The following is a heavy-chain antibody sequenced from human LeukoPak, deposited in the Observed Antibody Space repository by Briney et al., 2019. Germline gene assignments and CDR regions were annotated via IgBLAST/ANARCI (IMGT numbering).Heavy chain of an antibody. Sequence: GGSLRLSCGASGFTFSSYEMNWVRQAPGKGLEWVSYISSSGSTIYYADSVKGRFTISRDNAKNSLYLQMNSLRAEDTAVYYCAGALYDILTGYLGYYYYGMDVCGQGTTVTVSS. J-gene: IGHJ6*02. D-gene: IGHD3-9*01. V-gene: IGHV3-48*03. CDR1: GFTFSSYE. CDR3: AGALYDILTGYLGYYYYGMDV. CDR2: ISSSGSTI.